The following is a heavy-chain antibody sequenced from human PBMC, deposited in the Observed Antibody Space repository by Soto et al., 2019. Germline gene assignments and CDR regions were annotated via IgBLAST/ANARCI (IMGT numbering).Heavy chain of an antibody. J-gene: IGHJ5*02. V-gene: IGHV4-34*01. CDR3: ARSAAEDIVLMVYAIKKNWFDP. D-gene: IGHD2-8*01. Sequence: SETLSLTCAVYGGSFSGYYWSWIRQPPGKGLEWIGEINHSGSTNYNPSLKSRVPISVDTSKNQFSLKLSSVTAADTAVYYCARSAAEDIVLMVYAIKKNWFDPRGQGTLVTVPS. CDR1: GGSFSGYY. CDR2: INHSGST.